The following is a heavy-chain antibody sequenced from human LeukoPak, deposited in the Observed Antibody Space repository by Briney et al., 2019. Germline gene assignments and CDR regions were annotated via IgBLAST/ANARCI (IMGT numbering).Heavy chain of an antibody. Sequence: ASVKVSCKASGGTFSSYAISWVRQAPGQGLEWMGWINPNSGVTNFAQKFQGRVTMTRDTSISTAYMELSRLRSDDTAVYYCARVTTTSCYDYWGQGTLVTVSS. V-gene: IGHV1-2*02. CDR3: ARVTTTSCYDY. CDR2: INPNSGVT. D-gene: IGHD2-2*01. CDR1: GGTFSSYA. J-gene: IGHJ4*02.